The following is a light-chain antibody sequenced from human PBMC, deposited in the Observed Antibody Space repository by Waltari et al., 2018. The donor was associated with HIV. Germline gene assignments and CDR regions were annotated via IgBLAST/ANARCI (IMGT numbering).Light chain of an antibody. Sequence: QSALTQPASVSGAPGQSITISCTGTSSDVGSYDYVSWYQQHPGKAPKLMIFEVSQRPSGVSDRFSGSKSGNTASLTISGLLADDEADYYCSSYTSTTTVIFGGGTKVTVL. CDR1: SSDVGSYDY. V-gene: IGLV2-14*01. J-gene: IGLJ2*01. CDR2: EVS. CDR3: SSYTSTTTVI.